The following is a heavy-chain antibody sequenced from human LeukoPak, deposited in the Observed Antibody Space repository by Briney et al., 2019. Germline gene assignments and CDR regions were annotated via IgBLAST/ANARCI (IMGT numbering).Heavy chain of an antibody. J-gene: IGHJ3*01. D-gene: IGHD3-3*01. CDR2: LSYGGTNK. V-gene: IGHV3-30-3*01. CDR1: GFTFSDYA. CDR3: ARDRSGYANDAFDF. Sequence: GRTLRLSCAASGFTFSDYAMHWVRQAPGKGLEWVAVLSYGGTNKYYADSVKGRFTISRDNSKNTMFLQLNSLRAEDTAVYHCARDRSGYANDAFDFWGQGTMVTVSS.